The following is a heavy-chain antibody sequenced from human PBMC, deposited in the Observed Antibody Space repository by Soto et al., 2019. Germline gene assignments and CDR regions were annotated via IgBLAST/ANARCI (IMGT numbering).Heavy chain of an antibody. V-gene: IGHV5-51*01. J-gene: IGHJ3*02. Sequence: GESLKISCQGSGYKFTSYWIGWVRQMPGKGLEWMGIIYPGDSDTRYSPSFQGQVTISADKSISTAYLQWSSLKASDTAMYYCARLWPPMIVGGTGAFDIWGQGTMVTVSS. CDR2: IYPGDSDT. CDR3: ARLWPPMIVGGTGAFDI. D-gene: IGHD3-22*01. CDR1: GYKFTSYW.